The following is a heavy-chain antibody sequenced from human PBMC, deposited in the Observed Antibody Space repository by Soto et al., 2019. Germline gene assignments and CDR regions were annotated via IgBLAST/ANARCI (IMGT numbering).Heavy chain of an antibody. CDR3: AKDSSSVWDY. Sequence: EVQLLESGGGLVQPGGSLGLSCAAPGFTFSSYAMSWVRQAPGKGLEWVSAINGSGGSTYYADSVKGRFTISRDNSKNTLYLQMNSLRAEDTAVYYCAKDSSSVWDYWGQGTLVTVSS. J-gene: IGHJ4*02. V-gene: IGHV3-23*01. D-gene: IGHD6-6*01. CDR2: INGSGGST. CDR1: GFTFSSYA.